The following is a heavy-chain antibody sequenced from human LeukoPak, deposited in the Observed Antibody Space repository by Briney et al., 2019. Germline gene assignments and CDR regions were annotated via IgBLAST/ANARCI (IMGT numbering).Heavy chain of an antibody. CDR1: GFTFSSYS. CDR2: IGSNSVPT. Sequence: PGGSLRLSCAASGFTFSSYSMNWVRQAPGKGLEWVSGIGSNSVPTVYADSVKGRFTTSRDNSKSMLYLQMDSLRVEGTAVYYCAKHCSGYCNTASEKRFDPWGQGTLVTVSS. CDR3: AKHCSGYCNTASEKRFDP. D-gene: IGHD2-2*03. V-gene: IGHV3-23*01. J-gene: IGHJ5*02.